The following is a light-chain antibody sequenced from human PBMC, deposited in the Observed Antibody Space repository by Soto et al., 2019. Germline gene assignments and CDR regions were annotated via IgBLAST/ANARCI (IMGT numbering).Light chain of an antibody. CDR1: KSVSDTL. CDR3: QHYGDSSWT. J-gene: IGKJ1*01. Sequence: EIVLVQSPGTLSLTPGERAPLSWSSDKSVSDTLLTWFQQNPGQAPRLLIFGTSNRAPGTSDRFSGSGSGTDFTLTISRLEPEDVAVYYCQHYGDSSWTVGQGTKVDI. CDR2: GTS. V-gene: IGKV3-20*01.